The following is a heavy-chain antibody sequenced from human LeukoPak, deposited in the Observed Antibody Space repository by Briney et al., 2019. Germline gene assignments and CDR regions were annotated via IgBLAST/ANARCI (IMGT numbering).Heavy chain of an antibody. Sequence: GGSLRLSCAASGFTFSSYAMSWVRQAPGKGLEWVSATSGSGGSTYYADSVKGRFTISRDNSKNTLYLQMNSLRAEDTAVYYCAKAGSGWYTFDYWGQGTLVTVSS. V-gene: IGHV3-23*01. CDR3: AKAGSGWYTFDY. CDR1: GFTFSSYA. CDR2: TSGSGGST. D-gene: IGHD6-19*01. J-gene: IGHJ4*02.